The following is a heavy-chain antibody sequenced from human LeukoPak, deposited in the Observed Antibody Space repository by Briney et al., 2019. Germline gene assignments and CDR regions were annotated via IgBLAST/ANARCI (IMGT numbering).Heavy chain of an antibody. J-gene: IGHJ2*01. Sequence: SETLSLTCTVSAGSISNYYWSWIRQPPGKGLEWIGYISYSGSTNYNPSLKSRVTISVDTSKNQFSLKLSSVTAADTAVYYCARTLNYYDSSGYYCPACWYFDLWGRGTLVTVSS. V-gene: IGHV4-59*08. CDR3: ARTLNYYDSSGYYCPACWYFDL. CDR2: ISYSGST. D-gene: IGHD3-22*01. CDR1: AGSISNYY.